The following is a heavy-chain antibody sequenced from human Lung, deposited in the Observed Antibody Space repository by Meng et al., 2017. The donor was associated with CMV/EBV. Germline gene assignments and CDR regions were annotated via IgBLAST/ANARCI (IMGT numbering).Heavy chain of an antibody. D-gene: IGHD2-2*01. Sequence: SETXSLTCTVSGGSISNGGYYWSWIRQHPGKGLEWIGYIYYSGSTYYNPSLKSRVTISVDTSKNQFSLKLSSVTAADTAVYYCARDRCSSTSCYFGSYYYGMDVWXQGTTVTVSS. J-gene: IGHJ6*02. CDR1: GGSISNGGYY. CDR3: ARDRCSSTSCYFGSYYYGMDV. V-gene: IGHV4-31*03. CDR2: IYYSGST.